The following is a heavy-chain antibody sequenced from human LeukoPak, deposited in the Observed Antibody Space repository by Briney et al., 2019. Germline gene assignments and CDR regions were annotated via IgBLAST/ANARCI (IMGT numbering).Heavy chain of an antibody. Sequence: ASVKVSCKASGYTFTGYYMHWVRQAPGQGLEWMGWINPNNGGTNYAQRFQGRVTMTRDTSISTAYMELSRLRCDDTAVYFCARHRLHRIYYDSTGYYHDACDIWGQGTMVTVSS. CDR1: GYTFTGYY. V-gene: IGHV1-2*02. D-gene: IGHD3-22*01. CDR3: ARHRLHRIYYDSTGYYHDACDI. CDR2: INPNNGGT. J-gene: IGHJ3*02.